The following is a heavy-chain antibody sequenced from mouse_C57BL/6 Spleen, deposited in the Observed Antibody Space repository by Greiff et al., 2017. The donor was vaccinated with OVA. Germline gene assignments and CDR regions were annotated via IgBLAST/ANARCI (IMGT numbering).Heavy chain of an antibody. D-gene: IGHD1-1*01. V-gene: IGHV5-9*01. CDR1: GFTFSSYT. CDR3: ARQGYGSRYFDV. CDR2: ISGGGGNT. J-gene: IGHJ1*03. Sequence: DVMLVESGGGLVKPGGSLKLSCAASGFTFSSYTMSWVRQTPEKRLEWVATISGGGGNTYYPDSVKGRFTISRDNAKNTLYLQMSSLRSEDTALYYCARQGYGSRYFDVWGTGTTVTVSS.